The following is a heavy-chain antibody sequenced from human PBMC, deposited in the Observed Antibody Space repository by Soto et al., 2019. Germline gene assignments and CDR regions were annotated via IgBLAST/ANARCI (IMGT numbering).Heavy chain of an antibody. J-gene: IGHJ4*02. CDR3: AKDGSYYFDSSGYFYFDS. D-gene: IGHD3-22*01. CDR1: GFTFTTYA. CDR2: LSGTGRST. V-gene: IGHV3-23*01. Sequence: GGSLRLSCAASGFTFTTYAMTWVRQAPGKGLEWVSTLSGTGRSTYYADSVKGRFTISRDNSKNTLFLQMNSLRAEDTAIYYCAKDGSYYFDSSGYFYFDSWGPGTLLTVSS.